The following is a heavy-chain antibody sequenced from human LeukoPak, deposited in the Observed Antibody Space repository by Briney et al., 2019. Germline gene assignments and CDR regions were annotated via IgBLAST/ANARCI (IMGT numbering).Heavy chain of an antibody. J-gene: IGHJ4*02. V-gene: IGHV1-2*02. Sequence: ASVKVSCKTSGYTFTGYHVHWVRQAPGQGLEWMGWFNANSGDTKYAQKFQGRVTMTRDTSIGTDYMELTSLISDDTAVYYCARDPSSGLHEHWGQGTLVTVSS. CDR1: GYTFTGYH. D-gene: IGHD3-22*01. CDR2: FNANSGDT. CDR3: ARDPSSGLHEH.